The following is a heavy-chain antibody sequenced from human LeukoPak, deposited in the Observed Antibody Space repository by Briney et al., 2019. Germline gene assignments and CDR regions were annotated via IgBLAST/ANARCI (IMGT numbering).Heavy chain of an antibody. D-gene: IGHD3-3*01. CDR1: GFTFSSYS. CDR3: ASSYDFWSGYYTGIGYFQH. V-gene: IGHV3-21*01. J-gene: IGHJ1*01. CDR2: ISSSSSYI. Sequence: PGGSLRLSCAASGFTFSSYSMNWVRQAPGKGLEWVSSISSSSSYIYYADSVKGRFTISRDNSKNTLYLQMNSLRAEDTAVYYCASSYDFWSGYYTGIGYFQHWGQGTLVTVSS.